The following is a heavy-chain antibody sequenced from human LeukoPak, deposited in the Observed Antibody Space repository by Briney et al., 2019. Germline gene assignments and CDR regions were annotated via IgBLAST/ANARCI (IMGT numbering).Heavy chain of an antibody. CDR2: INPNNGGT. Sequence: SVTVSRKSSVYTFTGYYMHWVGPAPAQGREGMGWINPNNGGTNYAQKFQGRVTMTRDTTISTAYMELSRLRSDDAAVYYWAGDSGWLQPPYYWGQGTMVTVSS. D-gene: IGHD5-24*01. CDR3: AGDSGWLQPPYY. CDR1: VYTFTGYY. J-gene: IGHJ4*02. V-gene: IGHV1-2*02.